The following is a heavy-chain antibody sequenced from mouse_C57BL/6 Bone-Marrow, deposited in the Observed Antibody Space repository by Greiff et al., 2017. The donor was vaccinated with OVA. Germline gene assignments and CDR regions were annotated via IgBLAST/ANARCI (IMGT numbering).Heavy chain of an antibody. J-gene: IGHJ3*01. CDR1: GFTFSSYG. CDR2: ISSGGSYT. Sequence: EVQLVESGGDLVKPGGSLKLSCAASGFTFSSYGMSWVRQTPDKRLEWVATISSGGSYTYYPDSVKGRFTFSRDNAKNTLYLQMSSLKSEDTAMYYCARRGIYYDYSFAYWGQGTLVTVSA. CDR3: ARRGIYYDYSFAY. D-gene: IGHD2-4*01. V-gene: IGHV5-6*01.